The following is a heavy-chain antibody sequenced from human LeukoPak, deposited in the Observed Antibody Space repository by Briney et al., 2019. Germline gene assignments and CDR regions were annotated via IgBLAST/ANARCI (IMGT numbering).Heavy chain of an antibody. J-gene: IGHJ4*02. CDR3: ARGIWYYGSGSYLDY. CDR1: GGSISSGSYY. Sequence: SETLSLTCTVSGGSISSGSYYWSWIRQHPGEGLEWIGHIYYSGSTYYNPSLKNRVIISVDTSKKQFYLNLSSVTAADTAVYYCARGIWYYGSGSYLDYWGQGTLVTVSS. CDR2: IYYSGST. D-gene: IGHD3-10*01. V-gene: IGHV4-31*03.